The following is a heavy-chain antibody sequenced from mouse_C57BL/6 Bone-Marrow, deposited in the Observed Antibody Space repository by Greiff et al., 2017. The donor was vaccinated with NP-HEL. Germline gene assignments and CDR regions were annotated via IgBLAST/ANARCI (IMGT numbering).Heavy chain of an antibody. CDR1: GYTFTSYT. J-gene: IGHJ4*01. Sequence: VQLQQSGAELARPGASVKMSCKASGYTFTSYTMHWVKQRPGQGLEWIGYINPSSGYTKYNQKFKGKAILTADKSSSTAYMELRSLTSEDSAVYYCTPAQARAMDYWGQGTSVTVSS. CDR3: TPAQARAMDY. D-gene: IGHD3-2*02. CDR2: INPSSGYT. V-gene: IGHV1-4*01.